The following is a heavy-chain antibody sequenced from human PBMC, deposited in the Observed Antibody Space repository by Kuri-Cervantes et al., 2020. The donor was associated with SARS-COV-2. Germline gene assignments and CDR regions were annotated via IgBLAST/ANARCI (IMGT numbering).Heavy chain of an antibody. CDR2: ISNSSSNM. V-gene: IGHV3-21*01. CDR3: ARVSGMVRGVMYSCNFEY. D-gene: IGHD3-10*01. CDR1: GFTFGSYS. J-gene: IGHJ4*02. Sequence: LSLTCPAPGFTFGSYSMNCVRQAQGKGLEWVTSISNSSSNMYYADSVKDRSTNSRDNAKNSLYLQMNSLRAEDTAVYYCARVSGMVRGVMYSCNFEYWGQGTLVTVSS.